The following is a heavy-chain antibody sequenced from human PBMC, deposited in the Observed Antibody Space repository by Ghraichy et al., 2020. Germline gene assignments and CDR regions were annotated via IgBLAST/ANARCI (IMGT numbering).Heavy chain of an antibody. CDR2: ISGSGGDT. CDR1: GFTFSTYV. V-gene: IGHV3-23*01. D-gene: IGHD6-13*01. CDR3: AKGIAAGTTTISYYYNGMDV. Sequence: GGSLRLSCAASGFTFSTYVMSWVRQAPRKGLEWVSGISGSGGDTYFADSVKGRFTISRDNSKNTLYLQMNSLRAEDTAVYYCAKGIAAGTTTISYYYNGMDVGGQGTTVTVSS. J-gene: IGHJ6*02.